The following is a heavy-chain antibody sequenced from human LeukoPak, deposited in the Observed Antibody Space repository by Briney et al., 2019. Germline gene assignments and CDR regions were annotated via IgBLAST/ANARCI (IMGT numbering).Heavy chain of an antibody. Sequence: GGSLRLSCTASGFTFGDYAMSWFRQAPGKGLEWVGFIRSKAYGGTTEYAASVKGRFTISRDDSKSIVYLQMNSLKTEDTAVYYCTTPTLVVVVAGFHFDYWGQGTLVTVSS. V-gene: IGHV3-49*03. D-gene: IGHD2-15*01. CDR3: TTPTLVVVVAGFHFDY. CDR1: GFTFGDYA. J-gene: IGHJ4*02. CDR2: IRSKAYGGTT.